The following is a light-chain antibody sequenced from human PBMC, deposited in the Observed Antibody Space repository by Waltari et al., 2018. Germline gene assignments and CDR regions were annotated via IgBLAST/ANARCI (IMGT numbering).Light chain of an antibody. CDR1: SRYHL. J-gene: IGLJ3*02. CDR3: CSHTGSNTWV. CDR2: EDT. V-gene: IGLV2-23*01. Sequence: QSALTQPASVSGSHGPPITIACTGPSRYHLVPWYQQYPGEAPKVVIFEDTKRPSGVSNRFSASKSGNTASLTISGLQAEDEADYYCCSHTGSNTWVFGGGTKVTVL.